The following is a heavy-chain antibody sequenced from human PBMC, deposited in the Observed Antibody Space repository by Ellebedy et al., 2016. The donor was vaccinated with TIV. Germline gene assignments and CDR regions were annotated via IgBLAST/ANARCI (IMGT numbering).Heavy chain of an antibody. CDR2: INHSGST. D-gene: IGHD5-18*01. CDR1: GGSFSGYY. J-gene: IGHJ4*02. CDR3: ARCPGDTAMVTCYFDY. Sequence: MPSETLSLTCAVYGGSFSGYYWSWIRQPPGKGLEWIGEINHSGSTNYNPSLKSRVTVSVDKSKNQFSLKLSSVTAADTAVYYCARCPGDTAMVTCYFDYWGQGTLVTVSS. V-gene: IGHV4-34*01.